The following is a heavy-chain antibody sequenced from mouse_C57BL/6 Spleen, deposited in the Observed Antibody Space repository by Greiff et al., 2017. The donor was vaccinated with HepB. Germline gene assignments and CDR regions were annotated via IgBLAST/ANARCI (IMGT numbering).Heavy chain of an antibody. CDR2: ISSGSSTI. V-gene: IGHV5-17*01. D-gene: IGHD2-1*01. Sequence: EVQVVESGGGLVKPGGSLKLSCAASGFTFSDYGMHWVRQAPEKGLEWVAYISSGSSTIYYADTVKGRFTISRDNAKNTLFLQRTSLRSEDTAMYYCARQGNYLFAYWGQGTLVTVSA. CDR1: GFTFSDYG. J-gene: IGHJ3*01. CDR3: ARQGNYLFAY.